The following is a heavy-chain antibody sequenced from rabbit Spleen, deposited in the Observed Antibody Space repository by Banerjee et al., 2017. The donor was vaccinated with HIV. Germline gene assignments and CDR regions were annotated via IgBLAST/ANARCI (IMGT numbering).Heavy chain of an antibody. V-gene: IGHV1S45*01. D-gene: IGHD8-1*01. J-gene: IGHJ6*01. CDR1: GFSFSSSYY. Sequence: QEQLEESGGGLVQPEGSLTLTCKASGFSFSSSYYMCWVRQAPGKGLEWIGCIDTGSGSTYYADWAKGRFSISKTSSTTVTLQMTSLTAADTATYFCARDSGSSFSSYGMDLWGPGTLVTVS. CDR2: IDTGSGST. CDR3: ARDSGSSFSSYGMDL.